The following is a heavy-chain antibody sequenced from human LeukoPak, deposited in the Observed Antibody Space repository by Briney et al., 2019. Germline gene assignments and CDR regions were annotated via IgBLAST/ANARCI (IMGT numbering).Heavy chain of an antibody. CDR3: SRQVLSVHDY. CDR2: IRSKANNYAT. Sequence: GGSLTLSCAASGFTFSDSHMHWVRQASGEGLEWVGHIRSKANNYATAYGASVTGSYTISRDDSKNTAYLQMDSLKTEDTAVYYCSRQVLSVHDYWGQGILVTVSS. V-gene: IGHV3-73*01. J-gene: IGHJ4*02. CDR1: GFTFSDSH. D-gene: IGHD4/OR15-4a*01.